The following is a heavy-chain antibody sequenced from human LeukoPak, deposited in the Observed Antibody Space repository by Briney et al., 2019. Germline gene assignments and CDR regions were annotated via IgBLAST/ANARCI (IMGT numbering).Heavy chain of an antibody. CDR1: GFTFSDYY. CDR2: ISGSSSNT. J-gene: IGHJ4*02. D-gene: IGHD3-22*01. Sequence: GGSLRLSCAATGFTFSDYYMTWIRQAPGKGLDWLSYISGSSSNTIYADSVQGRFTISRDNDKNSLYLQMNSLRAEDTAVYYCARVNPISSGFYAYWGQGSLVTVSS. V-gene: IGHV3-11*06. CDR3: ARVNPISSGFYAY.